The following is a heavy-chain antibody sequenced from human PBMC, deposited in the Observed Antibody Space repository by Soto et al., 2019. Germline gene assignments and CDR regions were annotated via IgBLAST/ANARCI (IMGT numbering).Heavy chain of an antibody. CDR1: GGSISGYY. J-gene: IGHJ5*02. Sequence: SETPSLTCTVSGGSISGYYWSWIRQHPGKGLEWIGYIYYSGSTYYNPSLKSRVTMSVDTSKNQFSLKLSSVTAADTAVYYCARGVAGPLNCFDPWGQGTLVTVSS. V-gene: IGHV4-31*03. CDR3: ARGVAGPLNCFDP. CDR2: IYYSGST. D-gene: IGHD6-19*01.